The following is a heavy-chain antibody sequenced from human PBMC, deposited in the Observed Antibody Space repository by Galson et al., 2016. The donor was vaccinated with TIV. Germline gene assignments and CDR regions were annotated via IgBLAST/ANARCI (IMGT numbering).Heavy chain of an antibody. J-gene: IGHJ4*02. CDR2: NSGYSGNT. D-gene: IGHD4-17*01. CDR1: GYTFSNYS. CDR3: ARGTTVTPYSFFDY. Sequence: SVKVSCKASGYTFSNYSINWVRQAPGQGLEWMGWNSGYSGNTNYAQKFQGRVTMTTDTSTGTAYMELRSLRSDDTAVYYCARGTTVTPYSFFDYWGQGTLVTVFS. V-gene: IGHV1-18*04.